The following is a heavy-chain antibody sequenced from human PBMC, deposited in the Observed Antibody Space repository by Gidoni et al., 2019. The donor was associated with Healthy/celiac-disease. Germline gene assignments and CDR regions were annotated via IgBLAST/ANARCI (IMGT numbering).Heavy chain of an antibody. D-gene: IGHD2-15*01. CDR2: ISYDGSNK. V-gene: IGHV3-30-3*01. Sequence: QVQLVESGGGVVQPGWSLRLSCAASGFTFTSSAMNWVRQAPGKGLEWVAVISYDGSNKYYADSVKGRFTISRDNSKNTLYLQMNSLRAEDTAVYYCARDIVVVVAAASHFWFDPWGQGTLVTVSS. CDR3: ARDIVVVVAAASHFWFDP. CDR1: GFTFTSSA. J-gene: IGHJ5*02.